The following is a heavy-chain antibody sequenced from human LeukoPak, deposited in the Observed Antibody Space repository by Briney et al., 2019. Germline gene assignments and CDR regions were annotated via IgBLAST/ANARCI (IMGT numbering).Heavy chain of an antibody. V-gene: IGHV1-24*01. CDR2: FDPEDGET. D-gene: IGHD5-12*01. Sequence: ASVKVSCKVSGYTLTELSMHWVRQAPGKGLEWMGGFDPEDGETIYAQKFQGRVTMTEDTSTDTAYMELSSLRSEDTAVYYCATAIGTEWLREGRGRIDLFDYWSQGTLVTVSS. CDR1: GYTLTELS. J-gene: IGHJ4*02. CDR3: ATAIGTEWLREGRGRIDLFDY.